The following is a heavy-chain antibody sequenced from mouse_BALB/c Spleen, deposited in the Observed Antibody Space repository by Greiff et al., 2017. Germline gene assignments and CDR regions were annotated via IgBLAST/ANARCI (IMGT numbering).Heavy chain of an antibody. Sequence: VQLQQSGAELVKPGASVKLSCTASGFNIKDTYMHWVKQRPEQGLEWIGRIDPANGNTKYDPKFQGKATITADTSSNTAYLQLSSLTSEDTAVYYCARTRWLGYFDVWGAGTTVTVSS. V-gene: IGHV14-3*02. D-gene: IGHD2-3*01. CDR2: IDPANGNT. CDR1: GFNIKDTY. J-gene: IGHJ1*01. CDR3: ARTRWLGYFDV.